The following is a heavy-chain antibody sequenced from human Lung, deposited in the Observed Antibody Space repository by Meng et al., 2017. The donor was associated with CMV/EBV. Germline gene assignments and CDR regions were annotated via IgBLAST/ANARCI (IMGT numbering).Heavy chain of an antibody. CDR1: GFTVSSKY. D-gene: IGHD3-22*01. J-gene: IGHJ3*02. CDR3: ASDSSGFYNDVFDI. Sequence: GGSXRLXCTASGFTVSSKYMNWVRQAPGKGLEWVSVFYRSGSTYYADSVKGRFTIARDNSKNTLYLQMKSLRVEDTAVYYCASDSSGFYNDVFDIWGKGTXVTVSS. V-gene: IGHV3-66*02. CDR2: FYRSGST.